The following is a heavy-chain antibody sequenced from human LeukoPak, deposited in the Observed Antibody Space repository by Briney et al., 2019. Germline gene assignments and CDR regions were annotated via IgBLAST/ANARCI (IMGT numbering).Heavy chain of an antibody. CDR2: ISSSGSPI. V-gene: IGHV3-48*04. CDR3: ARGSRFDY. J-gene: IGHJ4*02. Sequence: GGSLRLSSAASGFKFTSYSMNWVRQAPGKGLEWISYISSSGSPIYYADSVKGRFTISRDNAKKSSDLQMTNLTAEDTAVYFCARGSRFDYWGQGAPVTVSS. CDR1: GFKFTSYS.